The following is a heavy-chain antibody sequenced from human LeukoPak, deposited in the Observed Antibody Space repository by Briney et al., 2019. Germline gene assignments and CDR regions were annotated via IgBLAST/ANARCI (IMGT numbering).Heavy chain of an antibody. CDR3: AKGGGSYPFDY. Sequence: QAGGSLRLSCAASGFTFSSSAMSWVRQAPGKGLEWVSAISNNGGYTYYADSVKGRFTISRDNSRNTLYLQMSSLRAEDTAVYYCAKGGGSYPFDYWGQGTLVTVSS. J-gene: IGHJ4*02. CDR1: GFTFSSSA. V-gene: IGHV3-23*01. D-gene: IGHD1-26*01. CDR2: ISNNGGYT.